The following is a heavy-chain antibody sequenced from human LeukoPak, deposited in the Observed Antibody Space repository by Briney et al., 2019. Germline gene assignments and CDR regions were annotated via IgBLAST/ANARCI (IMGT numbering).Heavy chain of an antibody. CDR3: ARRSGSLFDY. Sequence: SETLSLTCAVYGGSFSGYYWSWIRQPPGKGLEWIGEINHSGSTNYNPSLKSRVTISVDTSKNQFSLKLSSVTAADTAVYYCARRSGSLFDYWGQGTLVTVSS. D-gene: IGHD1-26*01. V-gene: IGHV4-34*01. J-gene: IGHJ4*02. CDR1: GGSFSGYY. CDR2: INHSGST.